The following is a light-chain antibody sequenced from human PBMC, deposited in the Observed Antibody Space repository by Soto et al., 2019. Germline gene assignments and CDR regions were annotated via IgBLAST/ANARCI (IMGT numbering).Light chain of an antibody. J-gene: IGKJ2*01. Sequence: DIQMTQSPSTLSASVGDRVTVTCRASQSFSSWLAWYQQKPGKAPKLLIYDVSSLESGVPSRFSGGGSGTEFTLPISGLRPDDFATYYCQQFRTFAQGTKVKIK. CDR3: QQFRT. V-gene: IGKV1-5*01. CDR1: QSFSSW. CDR2: DVS.